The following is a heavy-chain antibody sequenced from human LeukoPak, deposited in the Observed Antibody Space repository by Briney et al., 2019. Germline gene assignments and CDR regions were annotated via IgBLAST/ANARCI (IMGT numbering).Heavy chain of an antibody. V-gene: IGHV4-31*03. D-gene: IGHD1-26*01. Sequence: SQTLSLTCTVSGGSISSGGYYWSWIRQHPGKGLEWIGYIYYSGSTYYNPSPKSRVTISVDTSKNQFSLKLSSVTAADTAVYYCARDGMRATGYWGQGTLVTVSS. J-gene: IGHJ4*02. CDR2: IYYSGST. CDR3: ARDGMRATGY. CDR1: GGSISSGGYY.